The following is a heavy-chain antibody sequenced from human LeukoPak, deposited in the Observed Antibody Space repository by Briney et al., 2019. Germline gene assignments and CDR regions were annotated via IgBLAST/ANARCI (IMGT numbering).Heavy chain of an antibody. CDR1: GGSISSTGHY. CDR3: ARSATVTTGYFDY. CDR2: IYSNGNT. V-gene: IGHV4-39*07. J-gene: IGHJ4*02. D-gene: IGHD4-17*01. Sequence: SETLSLTCSVSGGSISSTGHYWGWIRQAPEKGLDWIGSIYSNGNTYYNPSVKSRVTMSVDTSKNQFSLKLTSMTAAETAVYYCARSATVTTGYFDYWGQGALVTVSS.